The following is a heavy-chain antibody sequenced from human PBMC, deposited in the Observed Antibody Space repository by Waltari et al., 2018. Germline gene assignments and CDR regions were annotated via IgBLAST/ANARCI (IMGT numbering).Heavy chain of an antibody. CDR3: ARPSTEYYYYYYYMDV. V-gene: IGHV3-48*03. Sequence: EMQVVESGGGLVQPGGSLRLSCEASGFSISNYEMNWIRQAPGKGLDWVSYISNSGSTMYYADSVKGRFTISRDNAKNSLYLEMNSLRAEDTAIYYCARPSTEYYYYYYYMDVWGKGTTVTVS. CDR1: GFSISNYE. J-gene: IGHJ6*03. CDR2: ISNSGSTM.